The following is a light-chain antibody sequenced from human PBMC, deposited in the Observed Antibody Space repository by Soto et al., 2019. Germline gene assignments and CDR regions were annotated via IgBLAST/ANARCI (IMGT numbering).Light chain of an antibody. CDR3: SSYTSSSTLCV. Sequence: QSVLTQPASVSGSPGQSITISCTGSSSDVGGYNYVSWYQQHPGKAPKLMIYEVSNRPSEVSNRFSGSKSGNTASLTISGLQAEVEADYYCSSYTSSSTLCVFGTGSKVTVL. CDR1: SSDVGGYNY. V-gene: IGLV2-14*01. CDR2: EVS. J-gene: IGLJ1*01.